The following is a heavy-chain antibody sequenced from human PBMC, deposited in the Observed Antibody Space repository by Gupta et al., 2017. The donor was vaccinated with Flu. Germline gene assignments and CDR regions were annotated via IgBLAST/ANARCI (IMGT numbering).Heavy chain of an antibody. J-gene: IGHJ4*02. CDR3: ARDSSGYYRADFDY. D-gene: IGHD3-22*01. V-gene: IGHV3-7*04. CDR1: GFTFSSYW. Sequence: EVQLVESGGGLVQPGGSLRLSCAASGFTFSSYWMSWVRQDPGKGLEWVADIKPDGSEKYYVDSVKGRFTISRDNAKNSLYLQMNSLRAEDTAVYYCARDSSGYYRADFDYWGQGTLVTVSS. CDR2: IKPDGSEK.